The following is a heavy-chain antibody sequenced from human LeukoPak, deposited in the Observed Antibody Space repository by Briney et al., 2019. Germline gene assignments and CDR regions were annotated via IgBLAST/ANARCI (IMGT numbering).Heavy chain of an antibody. CDR1: GFIFSDNA. J-gene: IGHJ4*02. Sequence: GGSLRLSCAASGFIFSDNAMHWVRQAPGKRPEYVSAVSSNGGTTYYANSVKGRFTISRDNSKNTVYLQMGSLRTEDMAVYYCAGVLGSITSNYSDYWGQGTLVIVSS. V-gene: IGHV3-64*01. CDR2: VSSNGGTT. CDR3: AGVLGSITSNYSDY. D-gene: IGHD2-2*01.